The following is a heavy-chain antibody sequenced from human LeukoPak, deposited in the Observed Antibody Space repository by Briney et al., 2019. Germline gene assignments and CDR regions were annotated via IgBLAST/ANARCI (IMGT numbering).Heavy chain of an antibody. D-gene: IGHD3-10*01. CDR3: ARDSGGSGSYYGTFDS. V-gene: IGHV3-30*04. Sequence: PGRSLRLSSAASGFTFSSYAMHWVRQAPGKGLEWVAVISYDGSNKYYADSVKGRFTISRDNSKNTLDLQMNSLRAEDTAVYYCARDSGGSGSYYGTFDSWGQGTLVTVSS. CDR2: ISYDGSNK. CDR1: GFTFSSYA. J-gene: IGHJ4*02.